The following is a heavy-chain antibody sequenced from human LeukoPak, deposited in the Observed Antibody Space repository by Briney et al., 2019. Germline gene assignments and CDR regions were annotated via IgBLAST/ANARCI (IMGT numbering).Heavy chain of an antibody. J-gene: IGHJ3*02. Sequence: ASVKVSCKASGGTFSSYAISWVRQAPGQGLEWTGWIIPILGIANYAQKFQGRVTITADKSTSTAYMELSSLRSEDTAVYYCARPREAATTFRAFDIWGQGTMVTVSS. V-gene: IGHV1-69*10. CDR2: IIPILGIA. D-gene: IGHD2-15*01. CDR3: ARPREAATTFRAFDI. CDR1: GGTFSSYA.